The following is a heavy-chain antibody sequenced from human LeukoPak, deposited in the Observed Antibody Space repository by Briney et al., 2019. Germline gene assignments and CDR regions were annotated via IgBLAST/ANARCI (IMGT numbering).Heavy chain of an antibody. V-gene: IGHV3-23*01. J-gene: IGHJ4*02. CDR1: GFTFSSYA. Sequence: PGGSLRLSCAASGFTFSSYAMSWVRQAPGKGLEWVSAISGSGGSTYYADSVKGRFTISRDNSKNTLYLQMNSLRAEDTAIYYCAKVRYSGYDRGPFDYWGQGTLVTVPS. CDR3: AKVRYSGYDRGPFDY. CDR2: ISGSGGST. D-gene: IGHD5-12*01.